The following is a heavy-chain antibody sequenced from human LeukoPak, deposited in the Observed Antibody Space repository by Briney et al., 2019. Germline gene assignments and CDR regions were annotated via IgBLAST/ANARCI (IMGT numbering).Heavy chain of an antibody. CDR1: GGSISGSSYY. V-gene: IGHV4-39*07. CDR2: IYYSGST. D-gene: IGHD5-12*01. J-gene: IGHJ4*02. Sequence: ASETLSLTCTVSGGSISGSSYYWGWIRQPPGKGLEWIGSIYYSGSTYYNPSLKSRVTISVDTSKNQFSLKLSSVTAADTAVYYCARSGSGYLRYYFDYWGQGTLVTVSS. CDR3: ARSGSGYLRYYFDY.